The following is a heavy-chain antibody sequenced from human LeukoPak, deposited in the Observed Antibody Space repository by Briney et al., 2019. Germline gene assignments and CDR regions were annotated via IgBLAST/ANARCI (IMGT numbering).Heavy chain of an antibody. CDR1: GYTFTSYG. Sequence: GASVKVSCKASGYTFTSYGISWVRQAPGQGLEWMGRIIPILGIANYAQKFQGRVTITADKSTSTAYMELSSLRSEDTAVYYCARGGMAIAVAGSFDYWGQGTQVTVSS. CDR3: ARGGMAIAVAGSFDY. V-gene: IGHV1-69*04. D-gene: IGHD6-19*01. J-gene: IGHJ4*02. CDR2: IIPILGIA.